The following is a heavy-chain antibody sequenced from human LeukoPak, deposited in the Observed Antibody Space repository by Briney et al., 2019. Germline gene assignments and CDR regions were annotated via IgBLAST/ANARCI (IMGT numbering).Heavy chain of an antibody. CDR1: GFTFSSSA. V-gene: IGHV3-23*01. J-gene: IGHJ6*03. D-gene: IGHD2-2*01. CDR2: ISDNGGNT. CDR3: AKDGEDIVVVPAAIRIDYYYYMDV. Sequence: GGSLRLSCAASGFTFSSSAMSWVRQAPGKGPEWVSAISDNGGNTDYDYADSVKGRFTISRDNSKNTLYLQMNSLRAEDTAVYYCAKDGEDIVVVPAAIRIDYYYYMDVWGKGTTVTVSS.